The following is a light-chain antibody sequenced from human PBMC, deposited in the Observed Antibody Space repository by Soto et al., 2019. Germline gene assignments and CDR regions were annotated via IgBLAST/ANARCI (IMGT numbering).Light chain of an antibody. CDR1: SSDVGGYNY. J-gene: IGLJ2*01. Sequence: QSALTQPASVSGSPGQSITISCTGTSSDVGGYNYVSWYQQHPGKAPKLMIYDVSNRPSGVSNRFSGSKSGNTASLTISGLQAEDEAGYYCSSYTSSSPLVFGGGTKLTV. CDR2: DVS. CDR3: SSYTSSSPLV. V-gene: IGLV2-14*01.